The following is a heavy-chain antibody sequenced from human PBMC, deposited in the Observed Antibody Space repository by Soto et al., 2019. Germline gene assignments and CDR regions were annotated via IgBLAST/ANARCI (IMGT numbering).Heavy chain of an antibody. CDR2: IYYSGST. CDR1: GGSISSSSYY. Sequence: SETLSLTCTVSGGSISSSSYYWGWIRQPPGKGLEWIGSIYYSGSTYYNPSLKSRVTISVDTSKNQFSLKLSSVTAADTAVYYCARLRGYCSGGSCRGENYYYYYYMDVWGKGTTVTVSS. D-gene: IGHD2-15*01. V-gene: IGHV4-39*01. J-gene: IGHJ6*03. CDR3: ARLRGYCSGGSCRGENYYYYYYMDV.